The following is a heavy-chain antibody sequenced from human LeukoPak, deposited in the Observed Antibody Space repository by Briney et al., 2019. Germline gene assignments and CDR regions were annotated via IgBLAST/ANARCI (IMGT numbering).Heavy chain of an antibody. D-gene: IGHD3-10*01. CDR1: GGSFSGYY. Sequence: PSETLSFTCAVYGGSFSGYYWSWIRQPPGKGLEWIGEINHSGSTNYNPSLKSRVTISVDTSKNQFSLKLSSVTAADTAVYYCARGHKIFYYGSGGFDYWGQGTLVTVSS. V-gene: IGHV4-34*01. CDR2: INHSGST. CDR3: ARGHKIFYYGSGGFDY. J-gene: IGHJ4*02.